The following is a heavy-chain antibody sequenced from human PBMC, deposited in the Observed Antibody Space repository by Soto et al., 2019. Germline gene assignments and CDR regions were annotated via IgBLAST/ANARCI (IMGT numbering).Heavy chain of an antibody. D-gene: IGHD2-2*01. CDR3: ARAGVGYCTSTWCYPAFDF. V-gene: IGHV3-74*01. J-gene: IGHJ3*01. Sequence: EVQLVDSGGGLVQPGGSLRLSCVASGFTFSNYWMHWVRQAPGKGLVWVSRINGDGSSTTYADSVKGRFTISRDNAKNTLYLQVNSVRAEDSAVYYCARAGVGYCTSTWCYPAFDFWGQGTMVTVSS. CDR1: GFTFSNYW. CDR2: INGDGSST.